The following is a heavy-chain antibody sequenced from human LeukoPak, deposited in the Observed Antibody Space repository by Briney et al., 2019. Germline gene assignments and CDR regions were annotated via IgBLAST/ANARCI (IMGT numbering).Heavy chain of an antibody. J-gene: IGHJ3*02. CDR2: IYPVDSDT. V-gene: IGHV5-51*01. Sequence: GESLKISCKGSGYSFTSYWIGWVRQMPGKGLEWMGIIYPVDSDTRYSTSFQGQVTISADKSISTAYLQWSSLKASDTAMYYCARKTLRQDIVVVPAANDAFDIWGQGTMVTVSS. CDR1: GYSFTSYW. D-gene: IGHD2-2*01. CDR3: ARKTLRQDIVVVPAANDAFDI.